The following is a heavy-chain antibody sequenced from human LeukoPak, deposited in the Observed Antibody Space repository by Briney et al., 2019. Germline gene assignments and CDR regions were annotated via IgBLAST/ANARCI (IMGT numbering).Heavy chain of an antibody. CDR3: TSHDYGGNAAWDY. Sequence: GGSLKLSCAASGFTFSGSAMHWVRQASGKGLEWVGRIRSKANSYATAYAASVKGRFTISRDDSKNTAYLQMNSLKTEDTAAYYCTSHDYGGNAAWDYWGQGTLVTVSS. J-gene: IGHJ4*02. CDR1: GFTFSGSA. D-gene: IGHD4-23*01. V-gene: IGHV3-73*01. CDR2: IRSKANSYAT.